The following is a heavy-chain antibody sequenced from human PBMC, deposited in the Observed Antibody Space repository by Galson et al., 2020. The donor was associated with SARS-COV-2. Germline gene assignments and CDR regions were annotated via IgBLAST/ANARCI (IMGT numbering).Heavy chain of an antibody. CDR1: GGSISSSSYY. Sequence: KASETLSLTCTVSGGSISSSSYYWGWIRQPPGKGLEWIGSIYYSGSTYYNPSLKSRVTISVDTSKNQFSLKLSSVTAADTAVYYCARPRGGQNFDWYVDLWGRGTLVTVSS. CDR3: ARPRGGQNFDWYVDL. J-gene: IGHJ2*01. D-gene: IGHD2-15*01. V-gene: IGHV4-39*01. CDR2: IYYSGST.